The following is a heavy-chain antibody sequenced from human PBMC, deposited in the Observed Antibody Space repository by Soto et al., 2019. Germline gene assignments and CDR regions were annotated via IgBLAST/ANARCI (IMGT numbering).Heavy chain of an antibody. V-gene: IGHV4-38-2*01. CDR1: GSSITITYY. CDR2: IHHSGSVFESGST. D-gene: IGHD6-13*01. CDR3: ERHSSSYYFDY. J-gene: IGHJ4*02. Sequence: SETLSLTCAVSGSSITITYYWGWVRQPPGKGLEWIGSIHHSGSVFESGSTHYNPSFKSRVTISADTSKNQFSLKLTSVTAADTAVYFCERHSSSYYFDYWGQGTLVTVSS.